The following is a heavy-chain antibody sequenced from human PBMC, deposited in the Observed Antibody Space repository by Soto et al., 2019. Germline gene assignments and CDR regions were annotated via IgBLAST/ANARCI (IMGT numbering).Heavy chain of an antibody. CDR1: GFTFDDYA. D-gene: IGHD4-17*01. CDR3: AKGIEGDYVNYYYGMDV. CDR2: ISWNSGSR. Sequence: PGGSLRLSCAASGFTFDDYAMHWARQAPGKGLEWASGISWNSGSRGYADSVKGRFTISRDNAKNSLYLQMNSLRAEDTAVYYCAKGIEGDYVNYYYGMDVWGQGTTVTSP. V-gene: IGHV3-9*01. J-gene: IGHJ6*02.